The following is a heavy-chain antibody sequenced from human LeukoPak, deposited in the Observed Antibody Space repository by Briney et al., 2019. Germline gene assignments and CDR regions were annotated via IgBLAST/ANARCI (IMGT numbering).Heavy chain of an antibody. CDR2: INPNSGGT. D-gene: IGHD2-2*01. CDR3: ARDLVPAATRTLGDNPGAFDI. Sequence: PGGSLRLSCAASGFTFSSYGMHWVRQAPGQGLEWMGWINPNSGGTNYAQKFQGRVTMTRDTSISTAYMELSRLRSDDTAVYYCARDLVPAATRTLGDNPGAFDIWGQGTMVTVSS. CDR1: GFTFSSYG. V-gene: IGHV1-2*02. J-gene: IGHJ3*02.